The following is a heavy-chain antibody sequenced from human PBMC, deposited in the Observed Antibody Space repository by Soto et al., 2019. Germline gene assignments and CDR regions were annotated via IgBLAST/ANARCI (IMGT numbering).Heavy chain of an antibody. V-gene: IGHV2-26*03. CDR2: FFSDVER. Sequence: VSGPTLVNLTETLTLTCTISGFSLSNGRMGVSWIRQPPGRSLEWLAHFFSDVERSYSTSMENTLAMSLDLSGNLVVLTMAHMVAQNTGIYFCPRMSACPTSLYDSLDVWAPGALVIVFS. CDR3: PRMSACPTSLYDSLDV. D-gene: IGHD5-12*01. J-gene: IGHJ4*03. CDR1: GFSLSNGRMG.